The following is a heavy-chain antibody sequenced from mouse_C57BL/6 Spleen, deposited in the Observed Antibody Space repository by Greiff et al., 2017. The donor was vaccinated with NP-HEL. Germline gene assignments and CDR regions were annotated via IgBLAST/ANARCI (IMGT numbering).Heavy chain of an antibody. CDR1: GYTFTSYW. CDR3: ARSYAYDPGHAIDY. V-gene: IGHV1-55*01. CDR2: IYPGSGST. D-gene: IGHD2-2*01. Sequence: VQLQQPGAELVKPGASVKMSCKASGYTFTSYWITWVKQRPGQGLEWIGDIYPGSGSTNYNEKLKSKATLTVDTSSSTAYMQLSSLTSENSAVYYCARSYAYDPGHAIDYWGQGTSVTVSS. J-gene: IGHJ4*01.